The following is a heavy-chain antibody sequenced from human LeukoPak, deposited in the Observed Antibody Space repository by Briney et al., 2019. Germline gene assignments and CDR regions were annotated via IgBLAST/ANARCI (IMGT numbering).Heavy chain of an antibody. V-gene: IGHV4-39*01. CDR3: ARHPSGRMWLQQGGWFDP. Sequence: PSETLSLTCTVSGGSISTITYYWGWIRQPPGKGLEWVGHMYYRGNTFYNPSLKSRVTISVDTSKNQFSLELTSVTAADTAVYYCARHPSGRMWLQQGGWFDPWGQGTLVTVSS. J-gene: IGHJ5*02. CDR2: MYYRGNT. D-gene: IGHD5-24*01. CDR1: GGSISTITYY.